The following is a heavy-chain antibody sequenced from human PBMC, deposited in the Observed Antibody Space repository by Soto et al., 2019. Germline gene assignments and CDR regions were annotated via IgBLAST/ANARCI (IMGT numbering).Heavy chain of an antibody. CDR3: VKVLLTYTSGWYHPHFDY. J-gene: IGHJ4*02. CDR2: VSNDGSNK. Sequence: QVQLVESGGGVVQPGRSLRLSCAASGFTFSSYVMHWVRQAPGKGLEWVAVVSNDGSNKDYADSVKGRFTISRDNSKNTLYLQMNSLRAEDTAVYYCVKVLLTYTSGWYHPHFDYWGQGTLVTVS. V-gene: IGHV3-30*18. D-gene: IGHD6-19*01. CDR1: GFTFSSYV.